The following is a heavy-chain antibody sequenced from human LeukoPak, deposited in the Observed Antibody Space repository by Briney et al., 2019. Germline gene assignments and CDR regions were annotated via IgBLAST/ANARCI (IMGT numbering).Heavy chain of an antibody. CDR1: GGSIRSFY. D-gene: IGHD3-9*01. Sequence: SETLSLTCTVSGGSIRSFYWSWIRQPAGKGLEWVGRVFSRGTTNYNPSLKSRVTVSLDTSKNQFSLKLSSVTAADTAVYYCARGRYDNLTGHLARLDVWGQGTTVIVSS. CDR3: ARGRYDNLTGHLARLDV. CDR2: VFSRGTT. J-gene: IGHJ6*02. V-gene: IGHV4-4*07.